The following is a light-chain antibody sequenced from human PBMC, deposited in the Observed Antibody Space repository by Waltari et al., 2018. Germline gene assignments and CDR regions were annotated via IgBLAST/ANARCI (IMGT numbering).Light chain of an antibody. V-gene: IGKV1-39*01. CDR3: QQSYT. CDR1: QSISEY. J-gene: IGKJ4*01. CDR2: GAS. Sequence: DIQMTQSPSSLSASVGEKVTITCRATQSISEYLNWYQQTPGKAHNLLIYGASSLQSGVPSRFSGSGSGTDFTLSITSLQPEDSATYYCQQSYTFGGGTKVEIK.